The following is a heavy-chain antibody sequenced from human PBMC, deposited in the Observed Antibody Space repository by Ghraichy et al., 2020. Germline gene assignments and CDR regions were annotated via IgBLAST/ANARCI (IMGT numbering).Heavy chain of an antibody. CDR1: GGTFSSYA. D-gene: IGHD3-9*01. J-gene: IGHJ6*02. CDR3: ARSQILTGYYSYYYGMDV. V-gene: IGHV1-69*13. CDR2: IIPIFGTA. Sequence: SVKVSCKASGGTFSSYAISWVRQAPGQGLEWMGGIIPIFGTANYAQKFQGRVTITADESTSTAYMELSSLRSEDTAVYYCARSQILTGYYSYYYGMDVWGQGTTVTVSS.